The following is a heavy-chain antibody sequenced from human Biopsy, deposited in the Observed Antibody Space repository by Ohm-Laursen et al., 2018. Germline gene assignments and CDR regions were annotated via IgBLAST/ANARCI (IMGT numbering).Heavy chain of an antibody. CDR2: ISGYNGNT. CDR1: GYKFTSYG. Sequence: SVNVSCKASGYKFTSYGTSWVRQAPGQGFEWMGRISGYNGNTNYAQKFQGRITMTIDAATSTGYMDLRSLKSDDPAVYYCARIAAAGWDDYWGQGTLVTVSS. J-gene: IGHJ4*02. CDR3: ARIAAAGWDDY. D-gene: IGHD6-25*01. V-gene: IGHV1-18*01.